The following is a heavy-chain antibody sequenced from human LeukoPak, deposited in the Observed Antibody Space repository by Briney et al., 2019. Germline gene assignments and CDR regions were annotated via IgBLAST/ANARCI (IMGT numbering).Heavy chain of an antibody. J-gene: IGHJ3*02. Sequence: PGGSLRLSCAASGFTFSSYSMNWVRQAPGKGLEWVSYISSSSSTIYYADSVKGRFTISRDNAKNSLYLQMNSLRAEDTAVYYCARALLTVGGYIDAFDIWGQGTMVTVSS. CDR2: ISSSSSTI. CDR3: ARALLTVGGYIDAFDI. V-gene: IGHV3-48*01. CDR1: GFTFSSYS. D-gene: IGHD3-22*01.